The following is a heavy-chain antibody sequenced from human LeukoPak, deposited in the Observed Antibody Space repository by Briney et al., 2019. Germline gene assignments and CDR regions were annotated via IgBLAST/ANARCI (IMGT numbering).Heavy chain of an antibody. D-gene: IGHD6-19*01. CDR2: ISYSGST. J-gene: IGHJ4*02. CDR1: GGSLVSTTFY. CDR3: ERRRVAGTEADY. Sequence: SETLSLTCTVSGGSLVSTTFYWDLIRQPPGKGLEWIGSISYSGSTYYNPSLKSRVTISVNTSKNQFSLKLSSMTTTDTAVYYWERRRVAGTEADYWGQGTLVTVSS. V-gene: IGHV4-39*01.